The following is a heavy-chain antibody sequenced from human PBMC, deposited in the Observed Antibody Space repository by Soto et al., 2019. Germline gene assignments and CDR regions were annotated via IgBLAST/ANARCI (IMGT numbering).Heavy chain of an antibody. Sequence: PGGSLRLSCAASGFTFSSYGMHWVRQAPGKGLEWVAVISYDGSNKYYADSVKGRFTISRDNSKNTLYLQMNSLRAEDTAVYYCAKEQQLVTYYYYGMDVWGQGTRVTVSS. V-gene: IGHV3-30*18. CDR2: ISYDGSNK. CDR3: AKEQQLVTYYYYGMDV. D-gene: IGHD6-13*01. CDR1: GFTFSSYG. J-gene: IGHJ6*02.